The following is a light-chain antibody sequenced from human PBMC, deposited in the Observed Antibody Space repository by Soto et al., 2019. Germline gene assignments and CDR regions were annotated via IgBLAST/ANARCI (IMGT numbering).Light chain of an antibody. CDR3: QQYGSSPPWT. J-gene: IGKJ1*01. Sequence: EIVLTQSPGTLSLSPGERATLSCRDSQSISSTYLAWYQQKPGQAPRLLIYGASSRATGIPDRFSGSGSGTDFTLTISRLEPEDFAVYYCQQYGSSPPWTFGLGTKVEIK. V-gene: IGKV3-20*01. CDR2: GAS. CDR1: QSISSTY.